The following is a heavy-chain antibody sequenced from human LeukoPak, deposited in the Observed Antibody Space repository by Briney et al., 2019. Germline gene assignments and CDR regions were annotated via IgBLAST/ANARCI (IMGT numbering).Heavy chain of an antibody. J-gene: IGHJ3*02. Sequence: SGGSLRLSCAASGFTFSSYSMNWVRQAPGKGLEWVSSISSSSSYIYYADSVKGRFTISRDNAKNSLYLQMNSLRAEDTAVYYCARVRASIDPYRAFDIWGQGTMVTVSS. D-gene: IGHD2/OR15-2a*01. CDR2: ISSSSSYI. CDR1: GFTFSSYS. V-gene: IGHV3-21*01. CDR3: ARVRASIDPYRAFDI.